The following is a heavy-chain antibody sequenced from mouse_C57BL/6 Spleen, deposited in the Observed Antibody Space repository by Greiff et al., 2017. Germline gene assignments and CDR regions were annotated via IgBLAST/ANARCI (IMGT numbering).Heavy chain of an antibody. CDR2: IYPGSGST. D-gene: IGHD3-3*01. CDR3: AREGGREAWFAY. V-gene: IGHV1-55*01. Sequence: QVQLQQPGAELVKPGASVKMSCKASGYTFTRYWITWGKQRPGQGLEWIVDIYPGSGSTKYNEKFKSKATLTVDTSSSTAYMQLSSLTSEDSAVYYCAREGGREAWFAYWGRGTLVTVSA. J-gene: IGHJ3*01. CDR1: GYTFTRYW.